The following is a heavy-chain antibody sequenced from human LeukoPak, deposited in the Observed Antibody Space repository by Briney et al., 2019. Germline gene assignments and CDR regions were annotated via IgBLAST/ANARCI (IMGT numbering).Heavy chain of an antibody. CDR1: GGSITSYY. CDR2: IYYSGST. J-gene: IGHJ4*02. V-gene: IGHV4-59*01. Sequence: SETLSLTCIVSGGSITSYYWSWIRQPPGKGLEWIGYIYYSGSTNYNPSLKSRVTISVGTSKNQFSLKLSSVTAADTAVYYCARGSRYYDSSGNPSRVDYWGQGTLVTVSS. D-gene: IGHD3-22*01. CDR3: ARGSRYYDSSGNPSRVDY.